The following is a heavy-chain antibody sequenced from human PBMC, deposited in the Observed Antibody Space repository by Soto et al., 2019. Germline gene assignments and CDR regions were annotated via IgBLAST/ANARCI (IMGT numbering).Heavy chain of an antibody. D-gene: IGHD6-13*01. J-gene: IGHJ4*02. Sequence: QVQLVESGGGVVQPGRSLRLSCAASGFTFSSYAMHWVRQAPGKGLEWVAVISYDGSNKYYADSVKGRFTISRDNSKNTLYLQMNSLRAEDTAVYYCARASFQLVMSHFDYWGQGTLVTVSS. V-gene: IGHV3-30-3*01. CDR3: ARASFQLVMSHFDY. CDR1: GFTFSSYA. CDR2: ISYDGSNK.